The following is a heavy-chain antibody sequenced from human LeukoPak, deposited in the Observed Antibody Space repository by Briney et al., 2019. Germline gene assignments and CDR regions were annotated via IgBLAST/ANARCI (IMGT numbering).Heavy chain of an antibody. CDR3: ARFGDLRAFDI. Sequence: SETLSLTCSVSGGSIISDYWNWIRQPPGKGLEWIGYIYYSGSTNYNPSLKSRVTISVDTSKNQFSLKLSSVTAADTAVYYCARFGDLRAFDIWGQGTVVTVSS. J-gene: IGHJ3*02. V-gene: IGHV4-59*01. CDR1: GGSIISDY. D-gene: IGHD3-10*01. CDR2: IYYSGST.